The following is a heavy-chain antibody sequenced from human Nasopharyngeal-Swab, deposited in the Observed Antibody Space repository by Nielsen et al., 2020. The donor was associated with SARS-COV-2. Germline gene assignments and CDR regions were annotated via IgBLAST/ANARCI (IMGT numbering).Heavy chain of an antibody. D-gene: IGHD3-3*01. V-gene: IGHV3-73*01. J-gene: IGHJ4*02. CDR1: GFSFSGSA. CDR2: IRSKANNYAT. CDR3: SGHYFDFWSGYHPLDY. Sequence: GALRLSCAASGFSFSGSAMHWVRQASGKGLEWLGRIRSKANNYATSYAASVEGKFTISRDDSKNTAYLQMNSLITEDTAVYFCSGHYFDFWSGYHPLDYWGQGALVTVSS.